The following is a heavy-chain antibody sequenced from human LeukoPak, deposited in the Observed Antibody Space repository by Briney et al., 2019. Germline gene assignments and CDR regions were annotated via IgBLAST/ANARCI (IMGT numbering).Heavy chain of an antibody. V-gene: IGHV3-23*01. Sequence: GGSLRLSCAASGFTFSSYAMSWVRQAPGKGLEWVSGISGSGGSGGSTYYADSVKGRFTISRDNSKNTLYLQMNSLRAEDTAVYYCAKVRDTYSSSWWGDYYYYYMDVWGKGTTVTVSS. D-gene: IGHD6-13*01. CDR3: AKVRDTYSSSWWGDYYYYYMDV. CDR1: GFTFSSYA. CDR2: ISGSGGSGGST. J-gene: IGHJ6*03.